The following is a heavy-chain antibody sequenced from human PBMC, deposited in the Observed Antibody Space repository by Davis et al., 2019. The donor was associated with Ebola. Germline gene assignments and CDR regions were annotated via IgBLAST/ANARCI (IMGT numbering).Heavy chain of an antibody. CDR2: ISSSSSYT. D-gene: IGHD3-16*01. V-gene: IGHV3-11*06. CDR1: GFTFSDYY. J-gene: IGHJ4*02. Sequence: GESLKISCAASGFTFSDYYMSWIRQAPGKGLEWVSYISSSSSYTNYADSVKGRFTISRDNAKNTLYLQMNSLRAEDTAVYYCARKRLGDFDYWGQGTLVTVSS. CDR3: ARKRLGDFDY.